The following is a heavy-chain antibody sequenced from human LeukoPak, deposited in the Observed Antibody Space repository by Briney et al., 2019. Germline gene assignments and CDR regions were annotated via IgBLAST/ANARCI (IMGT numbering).Heavy chain of an antibody. V-gene: IGHV1-18*01. D-gene: IGHD5-18*01. CDR2: ISAYNGNT. J-gene: IGHJ4*02. CDR1: GYTFTSYG. CDR3: ARGVDTSMAYYFDC. Sequence: GASVKVSCKASGYTFTSYGISWVRQAPGQGLEWMGWISAYNGNTNYAQRVQGRVTMTTDTSTSTAYMELRSLRSDDTAVYYCARGVDTSMAYYFDCWGQGTLVTVSS.